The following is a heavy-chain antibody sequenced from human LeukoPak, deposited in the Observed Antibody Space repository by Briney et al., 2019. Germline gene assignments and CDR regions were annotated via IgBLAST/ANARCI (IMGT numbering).Heavy chain of an antibody. D-gene: IGHD1-1*01. CDR2: IYPGDSDT. CDR1: GYSFTTYW. Sequence: GESLKISCKCSGYSFTTYWIGWVRQMPGKGLEWMGIIYPGDSDTRYSPSFQGQVTTSADKSISAAYLQWSSLKASDTAMYYCARHERSTTGSLLYDNWGQGTLVTVSS. CDR3: ARHERSTTGSLLYDN. J-gene: IGHJ4*02. V-gene: IGHV5-51*01.